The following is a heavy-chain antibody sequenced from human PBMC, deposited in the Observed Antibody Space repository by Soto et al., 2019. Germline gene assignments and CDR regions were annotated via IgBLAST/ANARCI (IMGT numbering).Heavy chain of an antibody. CDR1: GYTFTSYS. J-gene: IGHJ4*02. D-gene: IGHD3-10*01. Sequence: GASGKVSCKASGYTFTSYSIHWVRQAPGQRLEWMGCVYAGNGKTYYSQKFQDTVTITRDTSANTVYMELSSLRSEDTALYYCARDRYYGSGSYNYFDYWGQGTLVTVSS. CDR2: VYAGNGKT. V-gene: IGHV1-3*01. CDR3: ARDRYYGSGSYNYFDY.